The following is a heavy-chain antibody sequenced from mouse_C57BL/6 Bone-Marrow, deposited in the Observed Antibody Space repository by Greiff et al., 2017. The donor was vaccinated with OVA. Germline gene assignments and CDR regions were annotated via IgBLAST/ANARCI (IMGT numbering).Heavy chain of an antibody. CDR1: GYTFTSYG. CDR3: ARERSYYYGSSPYYAMDY. CDR2: IYPRSGNT. J-gene: IGHJ4*01. Sequence: QVQLHQSGAELARPGASVKLSCKASGYTFTSYGISWVKQRTGQGLEWIGEIYPRSGNTYYNEKFKGKATLTADKSSSTAYMELRSLTSEDSAVYVCARERSYYYGSSPYYAMDYWGQGTSVTVSS. D-gene: IGHD1-1*01. V-gene: IGHV1-81*01.